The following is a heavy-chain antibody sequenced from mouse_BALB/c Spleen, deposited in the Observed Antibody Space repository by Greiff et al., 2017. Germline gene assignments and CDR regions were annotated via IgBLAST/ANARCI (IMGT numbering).Heavy chain of an antibody. CDR3: ARSPYYGSSYFDY. D-gene: IGHD1-1*01. CDR2: INPSTGYT. V-gene: IGHV1-7*01. Sequence: VQLQQSGAELAKPGASVKMSCKASGYTFTSYWMHWVKQRPGQGLEWIGYINPSTGYTEYNQKFKDKATLTADKSSSTAYMQLSSLTSEDSAVYYCARSPYYGSSYFDYWGQGTTLTVSS. J-gene: IGHJ2*01. CDR1: GYTFTSYW.